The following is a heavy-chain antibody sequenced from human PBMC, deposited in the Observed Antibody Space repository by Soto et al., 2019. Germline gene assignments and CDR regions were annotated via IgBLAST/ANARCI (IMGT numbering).Heavy chain of an antibody. CDR1: GYNFISHG. Sequence: QVQLVQSGVEVKKPGASVKVSCNASGYNFISHGLSWVRQAPGQGLEWMGWISGKNGNTNYAQKLQGRVTLTTDTSTSTAYMELRSLRSDATAVYDCARVSSSFVVDPAYGMDVWGQGTTVTVSS. CDR2: ISGKNGNT. V-gene: IGHV1-18*04. J-gene: IGHJ6*02. CDR3: ARVSSSFVVDPAYGMDV. D-gene: IGHD2-15*01.